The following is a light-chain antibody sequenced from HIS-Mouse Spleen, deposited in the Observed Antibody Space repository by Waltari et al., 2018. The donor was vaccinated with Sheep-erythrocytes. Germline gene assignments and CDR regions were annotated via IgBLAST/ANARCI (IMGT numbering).Light chain of an antibody. Sequence: DIVMTQSPDSLAVSLGERATNNCKSSQSVLSSSNNKNYLAWYQQKPGQPPKLLIYWASTRESGVPDRFSGSGSGTDFTLTISSLQAEDVAVYYCQQYYSTPLTFGGGTKVEIK. J-gene: IGKJ4*01. CDR1: QSVLSSSNNKNY. CDR2: WAS. CDR3: QQYYSTPLT. V-gene: IGKV4-1*01.